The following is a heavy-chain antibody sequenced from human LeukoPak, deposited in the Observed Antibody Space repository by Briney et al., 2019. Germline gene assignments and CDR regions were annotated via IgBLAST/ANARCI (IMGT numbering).Heavy chain of an antibody. CDR2: ISTSNGDT. Sequence: ASVKVSCKXSGYTFTNTDITWVRQAPRQGLEWMGRISTSNGDTNYLAKLQGRVTMTTDTSTSTVYMELGSLTFDDTAVYFCARDPYHRLGPPLDLWGQGTLVTVSS. J-gene: IGHJ5*02. CDR3: ARDPYHRLGPPLDL. V-gene: IGHV1-18*01. CDR1: GYTFTNTD. D-gene: IGHD1-14*01.